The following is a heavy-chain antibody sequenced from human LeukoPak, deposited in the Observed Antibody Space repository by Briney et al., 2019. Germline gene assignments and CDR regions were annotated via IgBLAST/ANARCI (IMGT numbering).Heavy chain of an antibody. Sequence: KPSETLSLTCDASGGSISTSNWWSWVRQTPGKGLEWLGEIYHSGSTNYNPSLKSRVTISIDKSKNQFSLKLSSVTAADTAVYYCARGVAAAGLDYWGQGTLVTVSS. J-gene: IGHJ4*02. CDR3: ARGVAAAGLDY. CDR2: IYHSGST. CDR1: GGSISTSNW. V-gene: IGHV4-4*02. D-gene: IGHD6-13*01.